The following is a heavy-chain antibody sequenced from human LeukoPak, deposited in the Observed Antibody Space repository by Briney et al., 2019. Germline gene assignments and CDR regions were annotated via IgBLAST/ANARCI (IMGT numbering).Heavy chain of an antibody. V-gene: IGHV3-23*01. Sequence: GGSLRLSCAASGFTFSSYAMNWVRQAPGTGLEWVSSTVSRGTTQYADSVKGRFTVSRDTSKNTLYLQMNSLRADDTAVYYCAKDDSSSDGSRYYFDYWGQGSLVTVSS. CDR1: GFTFSSYA. CDR2: TVSRGTT. CDR3: AKDDSSSDGSRYYFDY. D-gene: IGHD3-10*01. J-gene: IGHJ4*02.